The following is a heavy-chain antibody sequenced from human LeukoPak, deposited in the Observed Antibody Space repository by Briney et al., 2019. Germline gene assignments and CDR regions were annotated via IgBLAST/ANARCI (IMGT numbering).Heavy chain of an antibody. V-gene: IGHV1-46*01. CDR1: GYTFTSYY. J-gene: IGHJ6*02. Sequence: ASVKVSCKASGYTFTSYYMHWVRQAPGQGLEWMGIINPSGGSTSYAQKFQGRVTMTRDTSTSTVYMELSSLRSEGTAVYYCARDHCSSGGCYEDYYYGVDVWGQGTTVTVSS. D-gene: IGHD2-15*01. CDR3: ARDHCSSGGCYEDYYYGVDV. CDR2: INPSGGST.